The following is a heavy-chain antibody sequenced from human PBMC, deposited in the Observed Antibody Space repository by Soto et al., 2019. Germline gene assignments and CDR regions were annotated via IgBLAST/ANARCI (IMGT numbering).Heavy chain of an antibody. V-gene: IGHV4-31*03. CDR1: GADINSDGFT. J-gene: IGHJ6*02. D-gene: IGHD3-16*02. CDR2: ISHSGST. Sequence: SETLSLTCSVSGADINSDGFTSTWIRQHAGKGLGWLRYISHSGSTDYNPSLTSRLSLSVDTSKNHFSLPLTSVTAGDAAVDDCATTGVSGYQAVWGQGTKVTVSS. CDR3: ATTGVSGYQAV.